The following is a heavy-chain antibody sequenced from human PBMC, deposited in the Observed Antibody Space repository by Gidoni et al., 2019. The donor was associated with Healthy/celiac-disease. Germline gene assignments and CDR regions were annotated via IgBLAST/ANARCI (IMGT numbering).Heavy chain of an antibody. J-gene: IGHJ3*02. V-gene: IGHV1-2*02. Sequence: QVQLVQSGAEVKKPGASVKVSCKASGYPFTGYYMHWVRQAPGQGLEWMGWINPNSGGTNYAQKFQGRVTMTRDTSISTAYMELSRLRSDDTAVYYCARAPRGYDSSGYSIDIWGQGTMVTVSS. CDR3: ARAPRGYDSSGYSIDI. CDR1: GYPFTGYY. CDR2: INPNSGGT. D-gene: IGHD3-22*01.